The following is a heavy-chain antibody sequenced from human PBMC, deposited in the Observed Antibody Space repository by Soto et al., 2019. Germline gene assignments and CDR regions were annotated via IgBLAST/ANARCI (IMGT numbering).Heavy chain of an antibody. J-gene: IGHJ6*04. V-gene: IGHV3-53*01. CDR1: GFTVSSNY. Sequence: GWSLRLSCAASGFTVSSNYMSLVRQAPGKGLEWVSVIYSGGSTYYADSVKGRFTISRDNSKNTLYLQMNSLRAEDTAVYYCARGYRTNGVCYSYYYYGMEVWGEGTKGTVSS. CDR3: ARGYRTNGVCYSYYYYGMEV. CDR2: IYSGGST. D-gene: IGHD2-8*01.